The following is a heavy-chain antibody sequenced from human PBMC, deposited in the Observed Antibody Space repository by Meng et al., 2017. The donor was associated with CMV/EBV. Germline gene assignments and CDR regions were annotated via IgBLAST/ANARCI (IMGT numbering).Heavy chain of an antibody. CDR1: GYTFTGYY. CDR3: ARLGSTDDY. CDR2: INPNSGGT. J-gene: IGHJ4*02. V-gene: IGHV1-2*02. D-gene: IGHD2-15*01. Sequence: VQQVQSWAEVTKPGASVMGACKASGYTFTGYYLHWVRQAPGQGLECICWINPNSGGTNYAQKFQGRVTMTRDTSISTAYMELSRLRSDDTAVYYCARLGSTDDYWGQGTLVTVSS.